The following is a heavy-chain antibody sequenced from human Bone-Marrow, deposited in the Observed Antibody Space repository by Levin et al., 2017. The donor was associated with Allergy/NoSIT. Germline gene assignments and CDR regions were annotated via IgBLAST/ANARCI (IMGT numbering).Heavy chain of an antibody. J-gene: IGHJ4*02. CDR1: GFTFSSYA. V-gene: IGHV3-30-3*01. CDR3: ARGKGGSYYSYFDY. D-gene: IGHD1-26*01. CDR2: ISYDGSNK. Sequence: PVASVKVSCAASGFTFSSYAMHWVRQAPGKGLEWVAVISYDGSNKYYADSVKGRFTISRDNSKNTLYLQMNSLRAEDTAVYYCARGKGGSYYSYFDYWGQGTLVTVSS.